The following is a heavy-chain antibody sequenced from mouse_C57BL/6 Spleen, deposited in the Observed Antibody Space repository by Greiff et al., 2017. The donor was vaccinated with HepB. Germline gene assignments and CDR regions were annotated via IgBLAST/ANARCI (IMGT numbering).Heavy chain of an antibody. D-gene: IGHD1-1*01. CDR1: GYAFSSYW. CDR3: ARDGGITTVVATSVDY. V-gene: IGHV1-80*01. CDR2: IYPGDGDT. J-gene: IGHJ2*01. Sequence: QVQLKESGAELVKPGASVKISCKASGYAFSSYWMNWVKQRPGKGLEWIGQIYPGDGDTNYNGKFKGKATLTADKSSSTAYMQLSSLTSEDSAVYFCARDGGITTVVATSVDYWGQGTTLTVSS.